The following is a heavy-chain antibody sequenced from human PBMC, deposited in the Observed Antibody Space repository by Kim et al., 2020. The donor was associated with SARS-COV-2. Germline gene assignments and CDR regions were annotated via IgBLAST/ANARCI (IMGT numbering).Heavy chain of an antibody. D-gene: IGHD1-1*01. V-gene: IGHV4-34*01. CDR2: INHSGST. Sequence: SETLSLTCAVYGGSFSGYYWSWIRQPPGKGLEWIGEINHSGSTNYNPSLKSRVTISVDTSKNQFSLKLSSVTAADTAVYYCASRPATGTTYNWFDPWGQGTLVTVSS. CDR3: ASRPATGTTYNWFDP. CDR1: GGSFSGYY. J-gene: IGHJ5*02.